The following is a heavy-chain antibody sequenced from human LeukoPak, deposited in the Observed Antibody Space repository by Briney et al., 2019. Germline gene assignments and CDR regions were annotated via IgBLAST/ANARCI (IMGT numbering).Heavy chain of an antibody. J-gene: IGHJ6*03. CDR2: INPSGSST. CDR3: AKGSGYEAQYYYYYMDV. Sequence: ASVKVSCKASGYAFTRHYMHWVRQAPGQGLEWMGLINPSGSSTIYAQKFQGRVTMTRDMSTSTDYMELSSLRSEDTAVYYCAKGSGYEAQYYYYYMDVWGKGTTVTISS. D-gene: IGHD5-12*01. CDR1: GYAFTRHY. V-gene: IGHV1-46*01.